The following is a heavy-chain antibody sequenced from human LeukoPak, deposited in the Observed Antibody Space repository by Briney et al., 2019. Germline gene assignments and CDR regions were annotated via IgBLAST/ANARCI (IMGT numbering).Heavy chain of an antibody. CDR1: GGTFISYA. J-gene: IGHJ4*02. CDR2: IIPIFGTA. D-gene: IGHD3-22*01. V-gene: IGHV1-69*13. Sequence: GASVKVSCKASGGTFISYAISWVRQAPGQGLEWMGGIIPIFGTANYAQKFQGRVTITADESTSTAYMELSSLRSEDTAVYYCASNYYDSSGFFDYWGQGTLVTVSS. CDR3: ASNYYDSSGFFDY.